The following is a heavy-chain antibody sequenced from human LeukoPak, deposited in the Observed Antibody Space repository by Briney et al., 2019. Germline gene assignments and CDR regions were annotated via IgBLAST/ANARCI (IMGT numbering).Heavy chain of an antibody. CDR2: IWYDGSNK. CDR3: VRCPRDGYNLDGYFDY. Sequence: GGSLRLSCAASGFTFSSYGMHWVRQAPGKGLEWVAVIWYDGSNKYYADSVKGRFTISRDNSKNTLYLQMNSLRAEDTAVYYCVRCPRDGYNLDGYFDYWGQGTLVTVSS. J-gene: IGHJ4*02. D-gene: IGHD5-24*01. CDR1: GFTFSSYG. V-gene: IGHV3-33*01.